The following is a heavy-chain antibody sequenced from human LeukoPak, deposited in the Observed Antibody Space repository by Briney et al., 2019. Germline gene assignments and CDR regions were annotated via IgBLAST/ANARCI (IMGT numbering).Heavy chain of an antibody. D-gene: IGHD6-19*01. CDR3: AVYSSGNDAFDI. J-gene: IGHJ3*02. Sequence: ASVKVSCKVSGYTLTELSMHWVRQAPGKGLEWMGGFDPEDGETIYAQKFQGRVTMTEDTSTDTAYMELSSLRSEDTAVYYCAVYSSGNDAFDIWGQGTMVTVSS. V-gene: IGHV1-24*01. CDR2: FDPEDGET. CDR1: GYTLTELS.